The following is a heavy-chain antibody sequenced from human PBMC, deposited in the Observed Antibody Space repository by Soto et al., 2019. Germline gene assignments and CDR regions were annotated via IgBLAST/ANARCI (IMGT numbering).Heavy chain of an antibody. CDR1: GGSFSGYY. CDR2: INHSGST. V-gene: IGHV4-34*01. D-gene: IGHD1-7*01. CDR3: ARGETGTTYTFDI. J-gene: IGHJ3*02. Sequence: PSETLSLTCAVYGGSFSGYYWSWIRQPPGKGLEWIGEINHSGSTNYNPSLKSRVTISVDTSKNQFSLKLSSVTAADTAVYYCARGETGTTYTFDIWGQGTMVTVSS.